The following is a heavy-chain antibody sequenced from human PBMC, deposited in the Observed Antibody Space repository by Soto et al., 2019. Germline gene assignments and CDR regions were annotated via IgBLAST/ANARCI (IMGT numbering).Heavy chain of an antibody. CDR2: INHSGST. J-gene: IGHJ5*02. V-gene: IGHV4-34*01. CDR3: ARETHP. Sequence: SETLSLTCAVYGGSFSGYYWSWIRQPPGKGLEWIGEINHSGSTNYNPSLKSRVTISVDTSKNQFSLKLSSVTAADTAVYYCARETHPWGQGTLVTVSS. CDR1: GGSFSGYY.